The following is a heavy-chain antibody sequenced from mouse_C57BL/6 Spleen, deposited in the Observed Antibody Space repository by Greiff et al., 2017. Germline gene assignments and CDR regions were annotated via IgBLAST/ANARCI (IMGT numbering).Heavy chain of an antibody. CDR1: GFTFSDYG. Sequence: EVKLVESGGGLVKPGGSLKLSCAASGFTFSDYGMHWVRQAPEKGLEWVAYLSSGSSTIYYADTVKGRFTISRDNAKNTLFLQMTSLRSEDTAMYYCARKDWETWFAYWGQGTLVTVSA. V-gene: IGHV5-17*01. D-gene: IGHD4-1*01. CDR3: ARKDWETWFAY. CDR2: LSSGSSTI. J-gene: IGHJ3*01.